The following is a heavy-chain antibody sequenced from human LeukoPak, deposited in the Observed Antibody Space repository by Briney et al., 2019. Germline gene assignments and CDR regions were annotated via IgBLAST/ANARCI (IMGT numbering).Heavy chain of an antibody. V-gene: IGHV3-11*04. CDR1: GLTLSNAW. J-gene: IGHJ3*01. Sequence: GGSLRLSCAASGLTLSNAWVTWIRQAPGKGLEWLSYIDGRGATIFYADSVKGRFTISRDNAKNSLYLQMNSLRVEDTALYYCVRDGISVAANAFDVWGQGTMVTVSS. CDR3: VRDGISVAANAFDV. CDR2: IDGRGATI. D-gene: IGHD6-19*01.